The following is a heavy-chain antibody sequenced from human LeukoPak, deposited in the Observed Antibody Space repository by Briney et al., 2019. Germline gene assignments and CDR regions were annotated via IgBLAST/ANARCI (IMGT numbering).Heavy chain of an antibody. D-gene: IGHD2-15*01. CDR1: GFTFSSYE. V-gene: IGHV3-48*03. J-gene: IGHJ4*02. CDR2: ISSSGSTI. Sequence: GGSLRLSCAASGFTFSSYEMNWVRQAPGKGLEWVSYISSSGSTIYYADSVKGRFTISRDNAKNSLYLQMNSLRAEDTAVYYCVYCSGGSCYWNYFDCWGQGTLVTVSS. CDR3: VYCSGGSCYWNYFDC.